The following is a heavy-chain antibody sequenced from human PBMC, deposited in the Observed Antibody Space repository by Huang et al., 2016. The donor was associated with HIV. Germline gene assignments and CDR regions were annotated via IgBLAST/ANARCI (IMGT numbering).Heavy chain of an antibody. D-gene: IGHD4-17*01. CDR3: ARSAYGDLDY. CDR2: VNRNTGNT. J-gene: IGHJ4*02. CDR1: GYTFTNYE. V-gene: IGHV1-8*02. Sequence: QVHLVQSGAEVKKPGASVKVSCKASGYTFTNYEINWVRQAPGRGLEWMGWVNRNTGNTGFAQSFQGRVTMTRKTSITTAYMELTSLTSEDTAVYYCARSAYGDLDYWGLGTLVIVSS.